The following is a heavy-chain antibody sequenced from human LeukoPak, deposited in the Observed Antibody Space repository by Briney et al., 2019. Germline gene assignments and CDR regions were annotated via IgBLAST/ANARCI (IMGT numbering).Heavy chain of an antibody. V-gene: IGHV3-23*01. CDR3: AKAIVVVPAAIDYYYGMDV. CDR1: GFTFDDYA. J-gene: IGHJ6*02. Sequence: GGSLRLSCAASGFTFDDYAMHWVRQAPGKGLEWVSAISGSGGSTYYADSVKGRFTISRDNSKNTLYLQMNSLRAEDTAVYYCAKAIVVVPAAIDYYYGMDVWGQGTTVTVSS. D-gene: IGHD2-2*01. CDR2: ISGSGGST.